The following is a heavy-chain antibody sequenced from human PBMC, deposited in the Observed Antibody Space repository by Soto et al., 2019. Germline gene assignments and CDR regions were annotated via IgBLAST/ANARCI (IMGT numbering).Heavy chain of an antibody. J-gene: IGHJ6*02. CDR3: ASCYSRSYGMDV. CDR2: INPNSGGT. D-gene: IGHD6-13*01. V-gene: IGHV1-2*02. CDR1: GYTFPGYY. Sequence: GASVNVSCKSSGYTFPGYYIHWVRQAPGQGLEWMGWINPNSGGTNYAQKFQGRVTMTRDTSISTAYMELSRLRSDDTAVYYCASCYSRSYGMDVWGQGTTVTVSS.